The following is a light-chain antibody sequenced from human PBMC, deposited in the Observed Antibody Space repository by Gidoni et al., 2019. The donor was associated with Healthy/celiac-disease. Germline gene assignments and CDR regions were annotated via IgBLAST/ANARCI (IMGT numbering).Light chain of an antibody. CDR2: GAS. CDR3: QQYNNWWT. CDR1: QSVSSN. J-gene: IGKJ1*01. Sequence: EIVMTQSPATLSVSPGERATLSCRASQSVSSNLAWYQQTPGQAPRLLIYGASTRATGIPARFSGSGSGTEFTLTISSLQSEDFAVYYCQQYNNWWTFXQXTKVEIK. V-gene: IGKV3-15*01.